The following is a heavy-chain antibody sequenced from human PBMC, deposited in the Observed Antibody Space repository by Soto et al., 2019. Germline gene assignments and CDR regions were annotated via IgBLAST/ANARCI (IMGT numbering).Heavy chain of an antibody. Sequence: ASVKVSCKASGYTFTSYYIHWVRQAPGQGLEWMGIINPSGGSTTYAQKFQGRVTMTRNTSISTAYMELSSLRSEDTAVYYCARGALSFGGVIVNHYYYYMDVWGKGTTVTVSS. J-gene: IGHJ6*03. CDR2: INPSGGST. CDR3: ARGALSFGGVIVNHYYYYMDV. V-gene: IGHV1-46*01. CDR1: GYTFTSYY. D-gene: IGHD3-16*02.